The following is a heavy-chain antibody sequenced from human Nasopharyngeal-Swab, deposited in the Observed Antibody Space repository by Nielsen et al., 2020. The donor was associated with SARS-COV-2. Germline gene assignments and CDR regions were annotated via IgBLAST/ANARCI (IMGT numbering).Heavy chain of an antibody. CDR2: INHSGST. Sequence: SETLSLTCAVYGGSFSAYYWGWIRQPPGKGLEWIAEINHSGSTNYNPSLKSRVTLSVDTSMNQFSLRLTSVTAADTAVYYCAKEGATGWFDPCGQGTLVTVSS. CDR3: AKEGATGWFDP. J-gene: IGHJ5*02. CDR1: GGSFSAYY. V-gene: IGHV4-34*01.